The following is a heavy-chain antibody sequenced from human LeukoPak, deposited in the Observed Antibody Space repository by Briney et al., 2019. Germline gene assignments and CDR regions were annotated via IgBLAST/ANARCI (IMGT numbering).Heavy chain of an antibody. J-gene: IGHJ5*02. CDR3: TSGYGSGHP. CDR2: IRSKANSYAT. V-gene: IGHV3-73*01. D-gene: IGHD3-10*01. Sequence: GSLRLSCAASGFTFSASTMNWVCQGSGEGLEWVGRIRSKANSYATAYAASVKGRFTTSRDDSNNTAYLQMNSLKTEDTAVYYCTSGYGSGHPWGQGTLVTVSS. CDR1: GFTFSAST.